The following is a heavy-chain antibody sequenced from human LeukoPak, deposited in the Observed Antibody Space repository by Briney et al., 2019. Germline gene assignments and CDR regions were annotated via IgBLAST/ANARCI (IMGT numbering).Heavy chain of an antibody. CDR1: GGSINSGGYY. CDR2: ISGSGGST. CDR3: ANLIVRFDNWFDP. V-gene: IGHV3-23*01. J-gene: IGHJ5*02. Sequence: ETLSLTCTVSGGSINSGGYYWSWVRQAPGKGLEWVSAISGSGGSTYYADSVKGRFTISRDNSKNTLYLQMNSLRAEDTAVYYCANLIVRFDNWFDPWGQGTLVTVSP. D-gene: IGHD3-16*02.